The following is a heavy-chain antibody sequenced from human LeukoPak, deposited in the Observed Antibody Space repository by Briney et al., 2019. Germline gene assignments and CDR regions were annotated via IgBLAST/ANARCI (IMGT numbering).Heavy chain of an antibody. Sequence: SETLSLTCTVSGGSISSGGYYWSWIRQHPGKGLEWIGYIYYSGSTYYNPSLKSRVTISVDTSKNQFSLKLRSVTAADTAVYYCARFSTYSDNWFDPWGQGTLVTVSS. D-gene: IGHD2-21*01. CDR2: IYYSGST. V-gene: IGHV4-31*03. CDR1: GGSISSGGYY. CDR3: ARFSTYSDNWFDP. J-gene: IGHJ5*02.